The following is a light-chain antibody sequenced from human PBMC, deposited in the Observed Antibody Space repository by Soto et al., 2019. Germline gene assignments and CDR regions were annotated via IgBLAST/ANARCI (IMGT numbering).Light chain of an antibody. J-gene: IGKJ2*01. CDR3: QLFFTPPFP. CDR1: QSLLANCNNKNC. V-gene: IGKV4-1*01. CDR2: WAS. Sequence: DIVMTQSPDSLAGSLGERATINCKSSQSLLANCNNKNCLAWYQHKPGQPPKMLILWASTRESGVPDRFSGSGSGTDFPPAICSLEGEDAAVYYCQLFFTPPFPLGQGTKLEIK.